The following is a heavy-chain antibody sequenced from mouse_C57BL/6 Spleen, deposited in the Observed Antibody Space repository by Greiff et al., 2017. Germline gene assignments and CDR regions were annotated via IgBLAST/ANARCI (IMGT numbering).Heavy chain of an antibody. D-gene: IGHD2-1*01. V-gene: IGHV6-3*01. J-gene: IGHJ2*01. CDR1: GFTFSNYW. Sequence: EVKLVESGGGLVQPGGSMKLSCVASGFTFSNYWMNWVRQSPEKGLEWVAQIRLKSDNYATHYAESVKGRFTISRDDSKSSVYLQMNNLRAEDTGIYYWPSGIYLGNLGDYRGQGNPLTVSS. CDR2: IRLKSDNYAT. CDR3: PSGIYLGNLGDY.